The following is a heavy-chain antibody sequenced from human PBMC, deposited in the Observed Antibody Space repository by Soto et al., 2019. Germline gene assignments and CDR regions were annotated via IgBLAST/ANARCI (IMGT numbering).Heavy chain of an antibody. CDR2: IRSKAYGGTT. D-gene: IGHD6-19*01. V-gene: IGHV3-49*03. CDR1: GFTFGDYA. J-gene: IGHJ6*02. Sequence: GGSLRLSCTASGFTFGDYAMSWFRQAPGKGLEWVGFIRSKAYGGTTEYAASVKGRFTISRDDSKSIAYLQMNSLKTEDTAVYYCTRDGRSIAVAAGGSYYYGMDVWGQGTTVTVSS. CDR3: TRDGRSIAVAAGGSYYYGMDV.